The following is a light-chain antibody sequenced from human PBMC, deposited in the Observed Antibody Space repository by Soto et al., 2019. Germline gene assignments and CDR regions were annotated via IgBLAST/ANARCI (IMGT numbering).Light chain of an antibody. CDR2: DAS. J-gene: IGKJ1*01. CDR1: QSISGW. V-gene: IGKV1-39*01. Sequence: DIQMTQSPPTRSASVGDRVTITCRASQSISGWLAWYQQKPGKAPKLLIYDASSLQSGVPSRFSGSGSGTDFTLTISTLQPDDFATYYCQQSYSNPRTFRQGTKVDIK. CDR3: QQSYSNPRT.